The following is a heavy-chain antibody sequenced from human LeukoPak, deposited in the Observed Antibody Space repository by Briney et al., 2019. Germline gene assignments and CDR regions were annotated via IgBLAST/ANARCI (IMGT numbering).Heavy chain of an antibody. CDR3: ARAPPGYYDSSGYYPRLTTLDY. J-gene: IGHJ4*02. CDR1: GGSFSGYY. Sequence: SETLSLTCAVYGGSFSGYYWSWIRQPPGKGLEWIGEINHSGSTNYNPSLKSRVTISVDTSKNQFSLKLSSVTAADTAVYYCARAPPGYYDSSGYYPRLTTLDYWGQGALVTVSS. V-gene: IGHV4-34*01. D-gene: IGHD3-22*01. CDR2: INHSGST.